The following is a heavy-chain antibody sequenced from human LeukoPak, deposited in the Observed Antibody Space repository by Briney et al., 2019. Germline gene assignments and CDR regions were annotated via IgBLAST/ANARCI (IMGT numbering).Heavy chain of an antibody. CDR1: GFTFSSYG. V-gene: IGHV3-33*01. CDR3: ARERYSGYGGYFDY. J-gene: IGHJ4*02. Sequence: GGSLRLSCAASGFTFSSYGMHWVRQAPGKGLEWVAVIWYDGSNKYYADSVEGRFTISRDNSKNTLYLQMDSLRAEDTAVYYCARERYSGYGGYFDYWGQGTLVTVSS. CDR2: IWYDGSNK. D-gene: IGHD5-12*01.